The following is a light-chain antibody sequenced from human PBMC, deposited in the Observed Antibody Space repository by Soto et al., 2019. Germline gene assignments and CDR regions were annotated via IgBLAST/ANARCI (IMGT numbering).Light chain of an antibody. V-gene: IGKV3-15*01. Sequence: EIVMTQSPPTLSVSPGESATLSCWASQSISSKLAWYQLRTGQAPRLLIYGAFTRAAGVPARFSGSGSGTEFTLTITSLQSEDFAVYYCQQYHTWPPLTFGGGTKVEIK. CDR1: QSISSK. CDR3: QQYHTWPPLT. J-gene: IGKJ4*01. CDR2: GAF.